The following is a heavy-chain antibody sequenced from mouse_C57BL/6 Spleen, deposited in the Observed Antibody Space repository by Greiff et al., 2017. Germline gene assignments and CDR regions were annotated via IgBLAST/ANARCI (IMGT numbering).Heavy chain of an antibody. V-gene: IGHV1-39*01. CDR2: INPNYGTT. CDR1: GYTFTDYN. D-gene: IGHD6-1*01. Sequence: EVQLQQSGPELVKPGASVKISCKASGYTFTDYNMNWVKQSNGKGLEWIGVINPNYGTTSYNQKFKGKATLTVDQSSSTAYMQLNSLTSEDSAVYYCARSAVAAPLYFDYWGQGTTLTVSS. CDR3: ARSAVAAPLYFDY. J-gene: IGHJ2*01.